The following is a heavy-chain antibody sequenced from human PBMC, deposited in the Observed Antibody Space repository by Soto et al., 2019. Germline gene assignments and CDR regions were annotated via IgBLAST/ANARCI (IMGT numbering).Heavy chain of an antibody. D-gene: IGHD3-10*01. J-gene: IGHJ6*02. CDR1: GGSIGSRAYY. CDR2: TYYNGTT. CDR3: GREEGGAALKGSGMDV. Sequence: QVQVQESGPGLMKPSQTLSLKCSVSGGSIGSRAYYWSRIRQHPEHGLEWMGSTYYNGTTDYNPYLGGRPTTSLAAAMTEFSLKLPSGTPAEAAVYYCGREEGGAALKGSGMDVWGQGTTVTVSS. V-gene: IGHV4-31*03.